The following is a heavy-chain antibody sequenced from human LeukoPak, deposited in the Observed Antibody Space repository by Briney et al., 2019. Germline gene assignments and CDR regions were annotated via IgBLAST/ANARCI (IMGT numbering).Heavy chain of an antibody. CDR2: IYYSGST. Sequence: SETLSLTCTVSGGSISSSSYYWGWIRQPPGKGLEWIGSIYYSGSTYYNPSLKSRVTISVDTSKNQFSLKLSSVTAADTAVYYCATEDKYLSGFDYWGQGALVTVSS. D-gene: IGHD2-15*01. CDR1: GGSISSSSYY. J-gene: IGHJ4*02. CDR3: ATEDKYLSGFDY. V-gene: IGHV4-39*01.